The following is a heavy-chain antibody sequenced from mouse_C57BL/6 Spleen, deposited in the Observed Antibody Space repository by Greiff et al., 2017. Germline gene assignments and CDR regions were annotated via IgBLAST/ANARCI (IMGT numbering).Heavy chain of an antibody. D-gene: IGHD2-5*01. J-gene: IGHJ3*01. CDR3: ARSGSNYGAWFAY. V-gene: IGHV1-53*01. CDR1: GYTFTSYW. Sequence: QVQLQQPGTELVKPGASVKLSCKASGYTFTSYWMHWVKQRPGQGLEWIGNINPSNGGTNYNEKFKSKATLTVDKSSSTAYMQLSSLTSEDSAVYYGARSGSNYGAWFAYWGQGTLVTVSA. CDR2: INPSNGGT.